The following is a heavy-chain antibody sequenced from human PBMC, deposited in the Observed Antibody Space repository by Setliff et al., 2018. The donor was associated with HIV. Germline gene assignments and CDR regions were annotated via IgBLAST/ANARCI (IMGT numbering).Heavy chain of an antibody. CDR1: GYTFTSYG. V-gene: IGHV1-18*01. Sequence: ASVKVSCKASGYTFTSYGISWVRQAPGQGLEWMGWISAYNGNTNYAQKFQGRVTMTTDTSTSTVYMELRSLTSDDTAVYYCAREGLWFGDRGYFMDVWGEGTAVTVSS. CDR3: AREGLWFGDRGYFMDV. CDR2: ISAYNGNT. D-gene: IGHD3-10*01. J-gene: IGHJ6*03.